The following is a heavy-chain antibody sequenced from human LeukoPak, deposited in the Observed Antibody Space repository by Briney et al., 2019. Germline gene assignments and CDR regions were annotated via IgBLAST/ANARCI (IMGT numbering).Heavy chain of an antibody. CDR3: AKDVEKYSGSYLGVFDI. V-gene: IGHV3-48*03. D-gene: IGHD1-26*01. J-gene: IGHJ3*02. CDR2: ISSSGSTI. CDR1: GFTFSSYE. Sequence: GGSLRLSCAAPGFTFSSYEMNWVRQAPGKGLEWVSYISSSGSTIYYADSVKGRFTISRDNAKNSLYLQMNSLRAEDTAVYYCAKDVEKYSGSYLGVFDIWGQETMVTVSS.